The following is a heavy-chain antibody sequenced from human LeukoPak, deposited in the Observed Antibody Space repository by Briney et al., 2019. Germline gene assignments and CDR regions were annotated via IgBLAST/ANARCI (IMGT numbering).Heavy chain of an antibody. CDR2: IYSGGST. CDR3: ARARSSGYEDFDY. V-gene: IGHV3-66*01. Sequence: PGGSLRLSCEASGFTFTTYSMTWVRQAPGKGLEWVSLIYSGGSTYYADSVKGRFTISRDNSKNTLYLQMNSLRAEDTAVYYCARARSSGYEDFDYWGQGTLVTVSS. D-gene: IGHD3-22*01. J-gene: IGHJ4*02. CDR1: GFTFTTYS.